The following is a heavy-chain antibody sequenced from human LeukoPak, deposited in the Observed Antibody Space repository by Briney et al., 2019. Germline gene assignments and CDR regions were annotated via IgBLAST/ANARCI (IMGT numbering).Heavy chain of an antibody. J-gene: IGHJ4*02. CDR2: ISSYNGNK. CDR1: GYTFTSYG. V-gene: IGHV1-18*01. D-gene: IGHD6-19*01. CDR3: ARDRVDSSGFIAQVGY. Sequence: ASVKVSCKASGYTFTSYGISWVRQAPGQGLEWMGWISSYNGNKNYAQKLQGRLTMTTDKTTSTAYMELRSLRSDDTAVYYCARDRVDSSGFIAQVGYWGQGTLVTVSS.